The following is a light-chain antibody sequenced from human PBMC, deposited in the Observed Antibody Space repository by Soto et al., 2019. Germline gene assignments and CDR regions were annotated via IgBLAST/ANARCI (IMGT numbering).Light chain of an antibody. Sequence: QSALTQPASVSGSPGQSITISCTGSSSDVGPYNLDSWYQHHPGKAPKLMISEVVKRPSGVSNRFSGSKSGNTASLTISGLQAEDEAHYYCCSYAGSSMFVFGGGTKVTVL. J-gene: IGLJ2*01. V-gene: IGLV2-23*02. CDR1: SSDVGPYNL. CDR3: CSYAGSSMFV. CDR2: EVV.